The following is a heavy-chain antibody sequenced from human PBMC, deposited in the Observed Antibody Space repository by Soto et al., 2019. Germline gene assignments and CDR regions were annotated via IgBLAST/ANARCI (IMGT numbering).Heavy chain of an antibody. V-gene: IGHV3-33*01. J-gene: IGHJ3*02. CDR1: GFTFSSYG. CDR3: ARDVSATVAPDAFDI. CDR2: IWYDGSNK. Sequence: QVQLVESGGGVVQPGRSLRLSCAASGFTFSSYGMHWVRHAPGKGLEWVAGIWYDGSNKYYADSVKGRFTISRDNSKNTLYLQMNSLRAEETAVYSCARDVSATVAPDAFDIWGQGTMVTVSS. D-gene: IGHD4-17*01.